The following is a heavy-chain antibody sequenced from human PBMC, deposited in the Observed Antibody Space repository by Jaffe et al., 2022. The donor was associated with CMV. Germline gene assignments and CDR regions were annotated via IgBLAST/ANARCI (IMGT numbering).Heavy chain of an antibody. Sequence: QVQLQQWGAGLLKPSETLSLTCAVYGGSFSGYYWSWIRQPPGKGLEWIGEINHSGSTNYNPSLKSRVTISVDTSKNQFSLKLSSVTAADTAVYYCARGPGYSSGIADNWGQGTLVTVSS. CDR3: ARGPGYSSGIADN. V-gene: IGHV4-34*01. CDR1: GGSFSGYY. D-gene: IGHD6-19*01. J-gene: IGHJ4*02. CDR2: INHSGST.